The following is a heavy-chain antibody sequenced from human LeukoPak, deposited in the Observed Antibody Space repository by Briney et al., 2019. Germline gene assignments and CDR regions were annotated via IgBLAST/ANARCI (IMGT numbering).Heavy chain of an antibody. CDR3: ARGGVRDDFSGYYFGY. V-gene: IGHV1-69*04. CDR2: IIPSLAIA. D-gene: IGHD3-22*01. CDR1: GGTFSNYA. Sequence: PGSSVKVSCKASGGTFSNYAINWVRQAPGQGLEWMGRIIPSLAIANYAQKFQDRVTIIADKSTSTAYMELSSLRSEDTATYYCARGGVRDDFSGYYFGYWGQGALVTVSS. J-gene: IGHJ4*02.